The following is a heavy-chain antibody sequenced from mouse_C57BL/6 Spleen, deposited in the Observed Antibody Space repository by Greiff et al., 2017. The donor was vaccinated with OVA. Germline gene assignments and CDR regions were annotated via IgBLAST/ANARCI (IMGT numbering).Heavy chain of an antibody. J-gene: IGHJ4*01. D-gene: IGHD2-4*01. V-gene: IGHV1-42*01. Sequence: VQLKQSGPELVKPGASVKISCKASGYSFTGYYMNWVKQSPEKSLEWIGEINPSTGGTTYNQKFKAKATLTVDKSSSTAYMQLKSLTSEDSAVYYCARFGYDYIYYAMDYWGQGTSVTVSS. CDR1: GYSFTGYY. CDR2: INPSTGGT. CDR3: ARFGYDYIYYAMDY.